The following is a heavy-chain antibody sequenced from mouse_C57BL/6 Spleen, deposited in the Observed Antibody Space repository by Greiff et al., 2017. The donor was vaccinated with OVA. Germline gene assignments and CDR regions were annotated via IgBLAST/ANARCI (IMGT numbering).Heavy chain of an antibody. CDR1: GYTFTDYE. CDR3: TRRGCTLYYFYS. V-gene: IGHV1-15*01. CDR2: IDPETGGT. Sequence: QVQLQQSGAELVRPGASVTLSCKASGYTFTDYEMHWVKQTPVHGLEWIGAIDPETGGTAYNQKFKGKAILTAAKSSSTAYLKLRSLTSQDSAVYYCTRRGCTLYYFYSWGHGTTLTVSS. D-gene: IGHD5-1*01. J-gene: IGHJ2*01.